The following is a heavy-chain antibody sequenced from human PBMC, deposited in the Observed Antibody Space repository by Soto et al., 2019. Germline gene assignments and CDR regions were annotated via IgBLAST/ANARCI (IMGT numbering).Heavy chain of an antibody. Sequence: SETLSLTCAVYGGSFSGYFWSWIRQPPIKGLDWIGEINHSGSTNYNPSLKSRVTISVDTSKNQFSLKLSSVTAADTAVYYCARGGYGSGLNWFDPWGQGTRVTVSS. V-gene: IGHV4-34*01. J-gene: IGHJ5*02. D-gene: IGHD3-10*01. CDR3: ARGGYGSGLNWFDP. CDR1: GGSFSGYF. CDR2: INHSGST.